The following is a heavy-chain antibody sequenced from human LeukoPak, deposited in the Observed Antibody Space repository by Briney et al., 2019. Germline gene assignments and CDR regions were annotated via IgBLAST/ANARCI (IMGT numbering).Heavy chain of an antibody. D-gene: IGHD3-16*01. V-gene: IGHV3-30*18. CDR2: ISYDGSNK. CDR3: AKDFPMEAAPLGAIDY. J-gene: IGHJ4*02. Sequence: PGGSLRLSCAASGFTFSSYGMHWVRQAPGKGLEWVAVISYDGSNKYYADSVKGRFTISRDNSKNTLYLQMNSLRAEDTAVYYCAKDFPMEAAPLGAIDYWGQGTLVTVSS. CDR1: GFTFSSYG.